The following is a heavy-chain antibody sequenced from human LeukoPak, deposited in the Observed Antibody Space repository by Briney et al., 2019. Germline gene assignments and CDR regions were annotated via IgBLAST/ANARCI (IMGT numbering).Heavy chain of an antibody. CDR3: ARVGGFDSDYYNYGMDV. D-gene: IGHD3-3*01. CDR1: GYTFTDYY. J-gene: IGHJ6*02. V-gene: IGHV1-2*02. CDR2: LNPNSGGI. Sequence: GASVKVSCKASGYTFTDYYMHWVRQAPGQGLEWMGWLNPNSGGINYAQMFQGRVSMTRETSISTAYMELSRLRSDDTAVYYCARVGGFDSDYYNYGMDVWGQGTTVTVSS.